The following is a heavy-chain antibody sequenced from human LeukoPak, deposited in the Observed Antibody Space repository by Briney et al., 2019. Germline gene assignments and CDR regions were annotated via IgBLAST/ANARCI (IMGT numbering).Heavy chain of an antibody. V-gene: IGHV4-59*08. D-gene: IGHD6-13*01. CDR1: GASIRSYY. CDR3: AWIISATGTGGYYFNY. CDR2: IYHSGST. J-gene: IGHJ4*02. Sequence: SETLSLTCNVSGASIRSYYWGWVRQSPGKGLEWIGYIYHSGSTNYNPSLRSRVAISVDTSKSQFSLNLNSVTAADTAVYYCAWIISATGTGGYYFNYRGQGTLVTVSS.